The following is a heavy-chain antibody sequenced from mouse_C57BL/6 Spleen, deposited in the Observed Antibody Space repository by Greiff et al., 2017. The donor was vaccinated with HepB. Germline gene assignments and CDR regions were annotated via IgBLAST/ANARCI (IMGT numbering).Heavy chain of an antibody. CDR3: ARRWDWNYFDY. J-gene: IGHJ2*01. CDR2: ISSGSSTI. V-gene: IGHV5-17*01. D-gene: IGHD4-1*01. Sequence: GVEWVAYISSGSSTIYYADTVKGRFTISRDNAKNTLFLQMTSLRSEDTAMYYCARRWDWNYFDYWGQGTTLTVSS.